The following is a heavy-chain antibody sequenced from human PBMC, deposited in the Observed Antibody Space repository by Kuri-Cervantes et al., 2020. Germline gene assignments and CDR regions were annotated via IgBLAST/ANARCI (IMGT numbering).Heavy chain of an antibody. CDR1: GGTFSSYA. V-gene: IGHV1-69*13. CDR3: ARLPGDYIRGSYRAYDY. Sequence: SVKVSCKASGGTFSSYAISWVRQAPGQGLEWMGGIIPIFGTANYAQKFQGRVTITADESTSTAYMELSSLRSEDTAVYYCARLPGDYIRGSYRAYDYWGQGTLVTVSS. CDR2: IIPIFGTA. D-gene: IGHD3-16*02. J-gene: IGHJ4*02.